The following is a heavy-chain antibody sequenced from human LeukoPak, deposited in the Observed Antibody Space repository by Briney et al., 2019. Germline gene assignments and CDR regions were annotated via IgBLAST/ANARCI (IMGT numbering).Heavy chain of an antibody. CDR3: AKGGIYSYGYRLSF. CDR2: ISGSGCST. Sequence: GGSLRLSCAASGFTFSSYAMSWVRQAPGKGLEWVSAISGSGCSTYYADYVKGRFTISRDNSKNTLYLQMNSLGAEDTAVYYCAKGGIYSYGYRLSFWGQGTLVTVSS. D-gene: IGHD5-18*01. J-gene: IGHJ4*02. V-gene: IGHV3-23*01. CDR1: GFTFSSYA.